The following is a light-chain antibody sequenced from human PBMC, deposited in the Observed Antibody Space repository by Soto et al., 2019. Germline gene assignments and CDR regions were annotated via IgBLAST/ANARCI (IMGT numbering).Light chain of an antibody. V-gene: IGLV2-8*01. CDR3: SSYAGSNNFV. Sequence: SVLTQPPSASGSPGQSATISCTGTSXDIGAYIYVSWYQQHPGKAPKLMISEVSRRPSGVPERFSGSKSGNTASLTVSGLQADDEAHYYCSSYAGSNNFVFGTGTKVILL. CDR2: EVS. J-gene: IGLJ1*01. CDR1: SXDIGAYIY.